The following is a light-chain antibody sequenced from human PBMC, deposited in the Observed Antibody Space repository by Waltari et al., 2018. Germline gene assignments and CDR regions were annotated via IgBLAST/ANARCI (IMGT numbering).Light chain of an antibody. CDR2: AAS. V-gene: IGKV1-12*01. CDR3: QQGDSFPYT. J-gene: IGKJ4*01. CDR1: QGISSF. Sequence: DIQMTQSPSSVSASIGDRVTITCRASQGISSFLAWYQQKPGKAPRLLIYAASTLQSGVPPRFSGSGSGTDVTLTINNLQPEDFATYFCQQGDSFPYTFGGGTKVDIK.